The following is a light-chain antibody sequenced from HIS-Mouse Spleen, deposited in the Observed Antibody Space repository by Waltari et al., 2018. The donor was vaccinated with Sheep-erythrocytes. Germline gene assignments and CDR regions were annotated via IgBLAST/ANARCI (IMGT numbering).Light chain of an antibody. V-gene: IGLV1-36*01. Sequence: QSVLTQPPSVSEAPRQRVTISCSGSSSNIGNNAVNWYQQLPGKAPKLLIYYDDLLPAGVDDRFSGSKSGTSASLAISGLQSEDEADYYCAAWDDRLNGVVFGGGTKLTVL. CDR3: AAWDDRLNGVV. CDR2: YDD. J-gene: IGLJ2*01. CDR1: SSNIGNNA.